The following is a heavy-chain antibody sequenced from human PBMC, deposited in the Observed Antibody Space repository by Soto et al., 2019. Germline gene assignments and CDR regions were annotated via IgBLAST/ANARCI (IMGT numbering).Heavy chain of an antibody. J-gene: IGHJ4*02. Sequence: PSETLSLTCTVSGGSISSGGYYWSWIRQHPGKGLEWIGYIYYSGSTYYNPSLKSRVTISVDTSKNQFSLKLSSVTAADTAVYYCAGHRYGGTIYFDYWGQGTLVTVSS. V-gene: IGHV4-31*03. CDR1: GGSISSGGYY. CDR3: AGHRYGGTIYFDY. CDR2: IYYSGST. D-gene: IGHD3-10*01.